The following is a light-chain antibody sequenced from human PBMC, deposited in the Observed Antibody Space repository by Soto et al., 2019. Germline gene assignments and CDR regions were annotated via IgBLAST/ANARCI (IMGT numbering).Light chain of an antibody. CDR1: QSISSN. CDR2: GAS. V-gene: IGKV3-15*01. CDR3: QQYNTWPWT. Sequence: EIVLTQSPGTLSLSPGEGGTLSCRASQSISSNLAWYQQKPGQAPRLLIYGASTRATGIPARFSGSGSGTEFTLTITSLQSEDFAVYYCQQYNTWPWTFGQGTKVEIK. J-gene: IGKJ1*01.